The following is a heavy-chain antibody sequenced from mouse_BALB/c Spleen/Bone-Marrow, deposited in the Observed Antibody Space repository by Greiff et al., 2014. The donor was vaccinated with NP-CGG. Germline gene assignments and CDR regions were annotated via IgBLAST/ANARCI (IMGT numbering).Heavy chain of an antibody. J-gene: IGHJ4*01. V-gene: IGHV1-26*01. D-gene: IGHD1-1*01. CDR1: GYSFTGYT. CDR2: INPYNGGT. Sequence: VQLQQSGPELVKPGASMKISCKASGYSFTGYTMNWVKQSHGKNLEWIGLINPYNGGTSYNQKFMGKATLTVDKSSSTAYMELLSPTSEDSAAYYCARWDYYGYAMDYWGQGTSVTVSS. CDR3: ARWDYYGYAMDY.